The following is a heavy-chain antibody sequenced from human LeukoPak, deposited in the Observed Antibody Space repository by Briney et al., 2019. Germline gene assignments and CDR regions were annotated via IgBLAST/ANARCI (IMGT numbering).Heavy chain of an antibody. CDR1: GYTFTDYF. Sequence: ASVKVSCKVSGYTFTDYFFNWVRQAPGPGLKWLGWISPTSGGTNYAQKFQGRVTMTRDTSINTAYIELSSLRSDDTAVYYCARDIRPRVESFDYWGQGTLVTVSS. CDR2: ISPTSGGT. V-gene: IGHV1-2*02. D-gene: IGHD3-3*01. J-gene: IGHJ4*02. CDR3: ARDIRPRVESFDY.